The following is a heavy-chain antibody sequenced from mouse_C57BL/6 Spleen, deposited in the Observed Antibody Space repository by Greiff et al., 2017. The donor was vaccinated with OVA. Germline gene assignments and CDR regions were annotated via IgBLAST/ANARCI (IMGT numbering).Heavy chain of an antibody. Sequence: VQLQQPVAELVKPGASVKLSCKASVYTFTSYWMQWVKPRPGQGLEWIGEIDPSDSYTNYNQKFKGKATLTLDTSSRTAYMQLSSLTSEDSAFYYCARRTGYFDYWGQGTTLTVSS. CDR1: VYTFTSYW. D-gene: IGHD4-1*01. CDR2: IDPSDSYT. J-gene: IGHJ2*01. V-gene: IGHV1-50*01. CDR3: ARRTGYFDY.